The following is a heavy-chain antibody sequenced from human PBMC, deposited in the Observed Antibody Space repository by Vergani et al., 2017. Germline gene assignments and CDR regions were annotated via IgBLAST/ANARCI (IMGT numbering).Heavy chain of an antibody. V-gene: IGHV3-23*04. Sequence: EVQLVESGGDLVQPGRSLRLSCQTSGFNFGEYGVSWVRQAPGKGLEWVSGISGQNFRTHYADSVKGRFTISRDDSKNTVYLQINSLRAEDTAVYYCARDSPLVVPAAIFYYYYGMDVWGQGTTVTVSS. CDR2: ISGQNFRT. J-gene: IGHJ6*02. D-gene: IGHD2-2*01. CDR1: GFNFGEYG. CDR3: ARDSPLVVPAAIFYYYYGMDV.